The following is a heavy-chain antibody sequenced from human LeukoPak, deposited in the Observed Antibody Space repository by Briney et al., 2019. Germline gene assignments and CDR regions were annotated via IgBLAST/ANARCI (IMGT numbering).Heavy chain of an antibody. V-gene: IGHV1-2*02. D-gene: IGHD6-13*01. J-gene: IGHJ4*02. CDR3: ARTGPTHHSSSWFREDY. CDR2: INPNSGGT. CDR1: GYTFTGYY. Sequence: ASVKVSCKASGYTFTGYYMHWVRQAPGQGLEWMGWINPNSGGTNYAQKFQGRVTMTRDTSISTAYMELSRLRSDDTAVYYCARTGPTHHSSSWFREDYWGQGTLVTVSS.